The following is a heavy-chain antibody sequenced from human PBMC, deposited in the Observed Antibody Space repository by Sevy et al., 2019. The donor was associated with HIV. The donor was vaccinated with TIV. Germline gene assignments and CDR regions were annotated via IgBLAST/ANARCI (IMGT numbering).Heavy chain of an antibody. CDR2: INPNSGGT. CDR3: ASDPTATNNYYYDSSGYSPLGY. Sequence: ASVKVSCKASGYTFTGYYMHWVRQAPGQGLEWMGWINPNSGGTNDAQKFQGRVTMTRDTSISTAYMEMSRLRSDDTAVYYCASDPTATNNYYYDSSGYSPLGYWGQGTLVTVSS. D-gene: IGHD3-22*01. CDR1: GYTFTGYY. J-gene: IGHJ4*02. V-gene: IGHV1-2*02.